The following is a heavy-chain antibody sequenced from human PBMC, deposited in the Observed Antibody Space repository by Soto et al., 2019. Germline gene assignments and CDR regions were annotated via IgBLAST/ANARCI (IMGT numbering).Heavy chain of an antibody. CDR1: GGTFSSYA. CDR2: ISPIFGTA. V-gene: IGHV1-69*01. Sequence: QVQLVQAGAEVKKPGSSVKVSCKASGGTFSSYAISWVRQAPGQGLEWMGGISPIFGTANYAQKFQGRVTITADESTSTAYMELSSLRSEDTAVYYCARVSVAAAGSQHPFDYWCQGPLVTVSS. CDR3: ARVSVAAAGSQHPFDY. D-gene: IGHD6-13*01. J-gene: IGHJ4*02.